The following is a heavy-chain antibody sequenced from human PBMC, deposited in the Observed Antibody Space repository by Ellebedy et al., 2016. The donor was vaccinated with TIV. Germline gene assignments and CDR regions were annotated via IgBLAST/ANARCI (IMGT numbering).Heavy chain of an antibody. CDR1: GFTFSSYA. J-gene: IGHJ4*02. V-gene: IGHV3-23*01. CDR3: AKQGSGWYELDF. Sequence: GESLKISCAASGFTFSSYAMSWVRQAPGKGLEWVSTLGTSESSVYYADSMAGRFTISRDNSKNTLYLQMRSLRVEDTATYFCAKQGSGWYELDFWGQGTLVTVSS. CDR2: LGTSESSV. D-gene: IGHD6-19*01.